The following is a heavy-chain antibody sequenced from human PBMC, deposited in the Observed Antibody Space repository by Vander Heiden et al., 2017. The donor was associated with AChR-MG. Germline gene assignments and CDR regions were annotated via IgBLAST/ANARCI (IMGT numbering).Heavy chain of an antibody. D-gene: IGHD4-17*01. Sequence: QVQLQESGPGLVKPSGTLSLTCALPGGSSSSSNWWSWVRQPPGKGLEWIGEIYRSGSTNYNPSLKSRVTISVDKSKNQFSLKLSSVTAADTAVYYCASRDTVTRGTDYWGEGTLVALSS. CDR2: IYRSGST. CDR3: ASRDTVTRGTDY. CDR1: GGSSSSSNW. V-gene: IGHV4-4*02. J-gene: IGHJ4*02.